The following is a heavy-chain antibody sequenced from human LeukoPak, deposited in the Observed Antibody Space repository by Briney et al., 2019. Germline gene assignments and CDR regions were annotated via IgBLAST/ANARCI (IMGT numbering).Heavy chain of an antibody. D-gene: IGHD2-2*02. Sequence: SVKVSCKASGGTFSSYAISWVRQAPGQGLEWMGRIIPILGIANYAQKFQGRVTITADKSTSTAYMELSSLRSEDTAVYYCARDRRPPYCSSTSCYIDYWGQETLVTVSS. CDR1: GGTFSSYA. CDR2: IIPILGIA. CDR3: ARDRRPPYCSSTSCYIDY. V-gene: IGHV1-69*04. J-gene: IGHJ4*02.